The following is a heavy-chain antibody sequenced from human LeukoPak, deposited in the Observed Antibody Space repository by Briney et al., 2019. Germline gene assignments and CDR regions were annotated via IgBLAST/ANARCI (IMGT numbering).Heavy chain of an antibody. CDR3: ARVSYYDSSGYYDEDAFDI. Sequence: ASVKVSCKASGYTFTGYYMHWVRQAPGQRLEWMGWINAGNGNTKYSQKFQGRVTITRDTSASTAYMELSSLRSEDTAVYYCARVSYYDSSGYYDEDAFDIWGQGTMVTVSS. CDR1: GYTFTGYY. CDR2: INAGNGNT. J-gene: IGHJ3*02. V-gene: IGHV1-3*01. D-gene: IGHD3-22*01.